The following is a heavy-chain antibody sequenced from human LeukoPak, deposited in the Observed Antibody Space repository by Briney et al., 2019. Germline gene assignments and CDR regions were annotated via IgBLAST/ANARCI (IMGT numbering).Heavy chain of an antibody. CDR3: AKSSEGDHYYYYGMDV. D-gene: IGHD6-25*01. Sequence: PGGSLRLSCAASGFTFSSYWMSWVRQAPGKGLEWVANIKQDGSEKYYVDSVKGRFTISRDNAKNSLYLQMNSLRAEDTAVYYCAKSSEGDHYYYYGMDVWGQGTTVTVSS. CDR1: GFTFSSYW. V-gene: IGHV3-7*03. J-gene: IGHJ6*02. CDR2: IKQDGSEK.